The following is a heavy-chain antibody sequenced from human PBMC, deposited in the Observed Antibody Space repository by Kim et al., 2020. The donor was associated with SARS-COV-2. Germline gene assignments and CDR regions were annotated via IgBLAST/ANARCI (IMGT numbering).Heavy chain of an antibody. V-gene: IGHV3-53*01. CDR1: GFTVSRNY. D-gene: IGHD3-10*01. J-gene: IGHJ6*02. CDR2: IYSGGST. CDR3: AGAMVRGVIITGGMDV. Sequence: GGSLRLSCAASGFTVSRNYMSWVRQAPGKGLEWVSVIYSGGSTYYADSVKGRFTISRDNSKNTLYLQMNSLRAEDTAVYYCAGAMVRGVIITGGMDVWGQGTTVTVSS.